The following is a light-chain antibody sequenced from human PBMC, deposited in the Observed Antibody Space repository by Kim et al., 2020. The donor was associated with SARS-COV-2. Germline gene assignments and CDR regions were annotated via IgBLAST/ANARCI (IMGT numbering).Light chain of an antibody. CDR1: SSDVGAYKY. Sequence: QSALTQPPSASGSPGQSVTISCTGTSSDVGAYKYVSWYQQHPGKAPKLMIFEVNERPSGVPDRFSGSKSGNTASLTVSGLQAEDEADYYCSSYAGTSGYVFGTGTKSPS. J-gene: IGLJ1*01. V-gene: IGLV2-8*01. CDR2: EVN. CDR3: SSYAGTSGYV.